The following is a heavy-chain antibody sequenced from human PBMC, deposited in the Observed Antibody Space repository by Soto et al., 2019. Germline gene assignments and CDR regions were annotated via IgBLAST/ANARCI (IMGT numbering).Heavy chain of an antibody. Sequence: PGGSLRLSCAASGVTFSSYAMHWVRQAPGKGLEWVAVISYDGSNKYYADSVKGRFTISRDNSKNTLYLQMNSLRAEDTAVYYCARDDIMITFGGKIIPSLGMDVWGQGTTVTVSS. J-gene: IGHJ6*02. CDR2: ISYDGSNK. V-gene: IGHV3-30-3*01. CDR1: GVTFSSYA. CDR3: ARDDIMITFGGKIIPSLGMDV. D-gene: IGHD3-16*01.